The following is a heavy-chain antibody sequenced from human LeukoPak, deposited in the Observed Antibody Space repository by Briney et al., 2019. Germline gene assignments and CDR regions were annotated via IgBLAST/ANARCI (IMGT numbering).Heavy chain of an antibody. CDR2: MKEDGSDI. D-gene: IGHD3-9*01. CDR1: GFDFTSYT. Sequence: SGGSLRLSCVASGFDFTSYTMSWVRQAPGKGLEWVAKMKEDGSDIYYVDSVKGRFTICRDNAKNSLCLQMSSLSAEDTAVYYCARGGARYLDNWGQGTLVTVSS. CDR3: ARGGARYLDN. V-gene: IGHV3-7*01. J-gene: IGHJ4*02.